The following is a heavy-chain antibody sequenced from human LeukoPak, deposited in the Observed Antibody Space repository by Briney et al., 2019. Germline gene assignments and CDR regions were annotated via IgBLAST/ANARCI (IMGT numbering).Heavy chain of an antibody. CDR1: GGSFSGYY. D-gene: IGHD3-22*01. V-gene: IGHV4-34*01. CDR2: INHSGST. J-gene: IGHJ4*02. CDR3: ARGSSPLYYYDSSGHGGFDY. Sequence: SETLSLTCAVYGGSFSGYYWSWIRQPPGKGLEWIGEINHSGSTNYNPSLKSRVTISVDTSKNQFSLKLSSVTAADTAVYYCARGSSPLYYYDSSGHGGFDYWGQGTLVTVSS.